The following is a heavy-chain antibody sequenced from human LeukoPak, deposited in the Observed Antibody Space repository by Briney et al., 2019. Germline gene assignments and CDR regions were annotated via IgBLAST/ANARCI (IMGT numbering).Heavy chain of an antibody. J-gene: IGHJ4*02. CDR3: ARAGGTSWADY. D-gene: IGHD6-13*01. V-gene: IGHV3-74*01. CDR1: GFTFSSYW. Sequence: GGSLRLSCAASGFTFSSYWMHWVRQGPGKGLVWVSRIKSDGSDPSYADSVKGRFTISRDNGKNSLYLQMNSLRVEDTAIYYCARAGGTSWADYWGQGTLVTVSS. CDR2: IKSDGSDP.